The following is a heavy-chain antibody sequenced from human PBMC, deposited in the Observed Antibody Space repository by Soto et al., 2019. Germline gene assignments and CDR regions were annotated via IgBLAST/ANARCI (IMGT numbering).Heavy chain of an antibody. Sequence: QLQLQESGPGLVKPSETLSLTCTVSGGSLSSSSYYWGWIRQPPGKGLEWIGSFYYSGSTYYNSSLKSRATICVDTSENQISLRLSAVTAADTAVYYCARQVVDGTVAGTRSFDYWGQGTPVTVSS. J-gene: IGHJ4*02. CDR3: ARQVVDGTVAGTRSFDY. D-gene: IGHD6-19*01. V-gene: IGHV4-39*01. CDR2: FYYSGST. CDR1: GGSLSSSSYY.